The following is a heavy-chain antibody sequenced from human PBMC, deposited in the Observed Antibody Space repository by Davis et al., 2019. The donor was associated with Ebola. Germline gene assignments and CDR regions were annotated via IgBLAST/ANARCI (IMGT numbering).Heavy chain of an antibody. CDR2: ISYDGSNK. V-gene: IGHV3-30-3*01. CDR1: GFTFSSYA. Sequence: GESLKISCAASGFTFSSYAMHWVRQAPGKGLEWVAVISYDGSNKYYADSVKGRFTISRDNSKNTLYLQMNSLRAEDTAVYYCAKDRLPTMVRGVIHDYWGQGTLVTVSS. CDR3: AKDRLPTMVRGVIHDY. D-gene: IGHD3-10*01. J-gene: IGHJ4*02.